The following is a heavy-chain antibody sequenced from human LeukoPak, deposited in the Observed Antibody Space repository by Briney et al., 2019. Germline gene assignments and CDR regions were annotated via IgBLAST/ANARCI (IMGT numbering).Heavy chain of an antibody. J-gene: IGHJ4*02. CDR1: GFTFSNAW. Sequence: GSLRLSCAASGFTFSNAWMSWVRQAPGKGLEWVGRIKSKTDGGTTDYAAPVKGRFTISRDDSKNTLYLQMNSLKTEDTAVYYCTTDPNYYDSSGSNDYWGQGTLVTVSS. V-gene: IGHV3-15*01. CDR2: IKSKTDGGTT. D-gene: IGHD3-22*01. CDR3: TTDPNYYDSSGSNDY.